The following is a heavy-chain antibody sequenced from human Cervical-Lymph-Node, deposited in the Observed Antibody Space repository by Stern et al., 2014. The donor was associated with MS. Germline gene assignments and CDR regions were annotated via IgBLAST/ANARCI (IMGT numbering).Heavy chain of an antibody. CDR2: INSDGTSI. CDR3: ARELEYTNSADYNYYGLDV. CDR1: DFTFSSYW. V-gene: IGHV3-74*01. J-gene: IGHJ6*02. Sequence: EVQLVESGGGLVQPGGSLRLSCAASDFTFSSYWMHWVRQVPGKGLVWVSRINSDGTSISYADYVKGRCTISRDNAKNTLFLQMNSLRAEDTAVYYCARELEYTNSADYNYYGLDVWGQGTTVTVSS. D-gene: IGHD6-6*01.